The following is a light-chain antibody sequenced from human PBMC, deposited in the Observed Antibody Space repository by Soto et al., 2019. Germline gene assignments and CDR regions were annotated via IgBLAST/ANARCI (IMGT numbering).Light chain of an antibody. V-gene: IGLV2-8*01. J-gene: IGLJ1*01. Sequence: QSAVTQPPCASGSPGQSVTISCTGTSRDVGGYNFVSWYQQHPGKAPKLMIYEVTKRPSGVPDRFSGSKSGNTASLTVSGLQAEDEADYYCSSYSGTNNYVFGTGTKVTAL. CDR3: SSYSGTNNYV. CDR2: EVT. CDR1: SRDVGGYNF.